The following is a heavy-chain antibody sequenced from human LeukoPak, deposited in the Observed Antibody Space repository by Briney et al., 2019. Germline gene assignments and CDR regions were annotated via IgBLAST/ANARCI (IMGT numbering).Heavy chain of an antibody. V-gene: IGHV3-21*01. Sequence: GGSLRLSCAASGFTFSSFSMNWVRQAPGKGLEWVSFISSSSSYIYYADSVKGRFTISRDNAKNSLYLQMNSLRAEDTAVYYCGSIGSSWYEDYCGQGTLVTVSS. D-gene: IGHD6-13*01. CDR3: GSIGSSWYEDY. CDR2: ISSSSSYI. CDR1: GFTFSSFS. J-gene: IGHJ4*02.